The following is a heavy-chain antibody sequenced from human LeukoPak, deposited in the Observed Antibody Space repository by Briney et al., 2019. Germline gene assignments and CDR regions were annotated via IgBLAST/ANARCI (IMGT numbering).Heavy chain of an antibody. V-gene: IGHV3-7*01. D-gene: IGHD3-22*01. CDR1: GFTFSFHW. J-gene: IGHJ4*02. CDR2: IKQDGREK. Sequence: GGSVRLSCAPSGFTFSFHWMSWVRQAPGKGLEWVANIKQDGREKYYVDSVKGRFTISRDNSKNSLYLQMNSLRAEDTAVYFCARHSNKYDYDSSGHYRGFDYWGQGTLVSVSS. CDR3: ARHSNKYDYDSSGHYRGFDY.